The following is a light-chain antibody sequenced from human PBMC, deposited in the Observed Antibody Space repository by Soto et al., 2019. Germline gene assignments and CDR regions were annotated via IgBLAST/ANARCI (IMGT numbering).Light chain of an antibody. J-gene: IGKJ5*01. CDR1: QSVSIF. CDR2: GAS. V-gene: IGKV3-11*01. Sequence: ETVLTQSPATLSLSPGERATLSCRASQSVSIFLAWYQQKPGQAPRLLIYGASNRATGIPDRFSGSGSGTDLTLTISNLEPEDSAVYYCQQRRNWPPITFGQGTRLEIK. CDR3: QQRRNWPPIT.